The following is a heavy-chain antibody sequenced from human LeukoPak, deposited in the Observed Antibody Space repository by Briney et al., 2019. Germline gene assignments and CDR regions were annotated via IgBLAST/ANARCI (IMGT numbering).Heavy chain of an antibody. D-gene: IGHD1-14*01. Sequence: GGSLRLSCAASGFTFSSYAMSWVRQAPGKGLEWVSVIYSGGSTYYADSVKGRFTISRDNSKNTLYLQMNSLRAEDTAVYYCARDTENRGYFDYWGQGTLVTVSS. CDR3: ARDTENRGYFDY. V-gene: IGHV3-66*01. CDR1: GFTFSSYA. CDR2: IYSGGST. J-gene: IGHJ4*02.